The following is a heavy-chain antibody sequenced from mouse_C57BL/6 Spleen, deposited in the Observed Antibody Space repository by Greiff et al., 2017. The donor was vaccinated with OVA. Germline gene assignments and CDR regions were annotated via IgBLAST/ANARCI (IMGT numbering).Heavy chain of an antibody. CDR1: GFTFSDYG. J-gene: IGHJ4*01. Sequence: EVKLVESGGGLVKPGGSLKLSCAASGFTFSDYGMHWVRQAPEKGLEWVAYISSGSSTIYYADTVKGRFTISRDNAKNTLFLQMTSLRSEDTAMYYCARCGNYVRSAMDYWGQGTSVTVSS. CDR2: ISSGSSTI. CDR3: ARCGNYVRSAMDY. D-gene: IGHD2-1*01. V-gene: IGHV5-17*01.